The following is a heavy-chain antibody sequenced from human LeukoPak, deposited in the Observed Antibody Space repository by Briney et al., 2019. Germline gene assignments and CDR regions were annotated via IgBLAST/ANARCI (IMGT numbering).Heavy chain of an antibody. CDR2: INSEGSST. CDR3: ARDPAPQGWFDS. Sequence: PGGSLRLSCAASGLTLSTYWMHWVRQAPGKGLVWVSRINSEGSSTTYADSVKGRFTISRDNAKNILYLQMNSLRAEDTAVYHCARDPAPQGWFDSWGQGTLVTVSS. CDR1: GLTLSTYW. J-gene: IGHJ5*01. V-gene: IGHV3-74*01.